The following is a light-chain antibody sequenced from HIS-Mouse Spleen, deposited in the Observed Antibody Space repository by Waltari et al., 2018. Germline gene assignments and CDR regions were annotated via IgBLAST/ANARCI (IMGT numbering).Light chain of an antibody. J-gene: IGLJ2*01. V-gene: IGLV2-23*01. Sequence: QSALTQPASVSGSPGQSITISCTGTSSDVGSYNLVSGYQQHPGKSPKLMIYEGSQRPSGVSNRFSGSKSGNTASLTISGLQAEDEADYYCCSYAGSSTLFGGGTKLTVL. CDR2: EGS. CDR1: SSDVGSYNL. CDR3: CSYAGSSTL.